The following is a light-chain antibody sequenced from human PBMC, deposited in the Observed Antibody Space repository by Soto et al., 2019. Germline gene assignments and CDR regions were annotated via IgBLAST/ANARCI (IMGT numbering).Light chain of an antibody. CDR2: WAS. J-gene: IGKJ3*01. V-gene: IGKV4-1*01. CDR3: QQYYSTPPFT. CDR1: QSVLYSSNNKNY. Sequence: DIVMTQSPDSLAVSLGERATINCKSSQSVLYSSNNKNYLAWYQQKPGQPPKLLIYWASTRESGVPDRFSGSGSGTDFTLTISSVQAEDVAVYYCQQYYSTPPFTFGPGTKVVIK.